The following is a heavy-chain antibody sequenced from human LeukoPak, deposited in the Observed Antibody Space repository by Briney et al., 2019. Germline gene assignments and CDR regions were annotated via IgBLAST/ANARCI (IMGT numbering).Heavy chain of an antibody. V-gene: IGHV4-59*10. Sequence: PSETLSLTCAVHGGSFSGSYWSWIRQPAGKGLEWIGRIYTSGSTNYNPSLKSRVTISVDTSKNQFSLKLSSVTAADTAVYYCARALTIFGVVSPFDIWGQGTMVTVSS. CDR2: IYTSGST. D-gene: IGHD3-3*01. CDR1: GGSFSGSY. J-gene: IGHJ3*02. CDR3: ARALTIFGVVSPFDI.